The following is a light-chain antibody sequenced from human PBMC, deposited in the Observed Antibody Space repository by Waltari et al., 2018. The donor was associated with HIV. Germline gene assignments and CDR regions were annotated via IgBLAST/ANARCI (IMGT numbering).Light chain of an antibody. CDR3: QQYYSNPPMYT. CDR2: WAS. CDR1: QIVSYSSNNKNS. Sequence: DIVMTQSPDSLAVSLGERATINCKSSQIVSYSSNNKNSLAWYQQKPGQPPKLLIYWASTRKSGVPDRFSGSVSGTDFTLTISSLQAEDVAVYYCQQYYSNPPMYTFGQGTKLEIK. J-gene: IGKJ2*01. V-gene: IGKV4-1*01.